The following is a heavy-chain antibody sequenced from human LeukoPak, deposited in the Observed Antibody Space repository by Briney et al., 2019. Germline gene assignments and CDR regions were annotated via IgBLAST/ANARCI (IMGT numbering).Heavy chain of an antibody. J-gene: IGHJ4*02. CDR2: INPDSGGT. D-gene: IGHD3-10*01. V-gene: IGHV1-2*02. CDR3: ARDYASLGSGDFDY. Sequence: GASVKVSCKASGYTFTGYYMHWVRQAPGQGLEWMGWINPDSGGTNYAQKFQGRVTVTRDTSISTAYMELSRLRSDDTAIYYCARDYASLGSGDFDYWGQGTLVTVSS. CDR1: GYTFTGYY.